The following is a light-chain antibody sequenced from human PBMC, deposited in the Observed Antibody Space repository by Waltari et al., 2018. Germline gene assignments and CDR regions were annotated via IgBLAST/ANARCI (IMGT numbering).Light chain of an antibody. CDR2: LGS. CDR1: QTLLSSNGYNY. V-gene: IGKV2-28*01. Sequence: DIVMTQSPLSLPVTPGEPASISCRSSQTLLSSNGYNYLDWYLQRPGQSPQLLIYLGSLRASGVPDRCSGSGSGTDFTLKISTVEAEDVGVYYCMQSLQSPFTFGPGTQVDIK. J-gene: IGKJ3*01. CDR3: MQSLQSPFT.